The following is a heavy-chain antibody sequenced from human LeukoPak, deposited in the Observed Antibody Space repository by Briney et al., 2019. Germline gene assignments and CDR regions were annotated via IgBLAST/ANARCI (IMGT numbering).Heavy chain of an antibody. CDR3: ARRGNYPGNYFDY. CDR1: GFTFGSYA. Sequence: PGGSLRLSCVASGFTFGSYAVSWVRQAPGKGLEWVSAISGAGGSTHYADSVKGRFTISRDNSKNKLYLQMNSLRAEDTAVYHCARRGNYPGNYFDYWGQGTLVTVSS. D-gene: IGHD1-26*01. CDR2: ISGAGGST. V-gene: IGHV3-23*01. J-gene: IGHJ4*02.